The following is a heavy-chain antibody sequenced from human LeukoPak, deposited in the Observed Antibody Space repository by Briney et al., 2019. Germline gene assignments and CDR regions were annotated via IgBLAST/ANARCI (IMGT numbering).Heavy chain of an antibody. J-gene: IGHJ4*02. CDR1: GYTFSNYY. Sequence: GASVKVSCKASGYTFSNYYMHWVRQAPGQGLEWMGIINPSGDATSYSQKFQGRASMTRDTSTSTVYMELTSLRFEDTAIYYCARVGGTDWNGGLFDFRGQGTLVIVSS. CDR3: ARVGGTDWNGGLFDF. CDR2: INPSGDAT. D-gene: IGHD1-1*01. V-gene: IGHV1-46*01.